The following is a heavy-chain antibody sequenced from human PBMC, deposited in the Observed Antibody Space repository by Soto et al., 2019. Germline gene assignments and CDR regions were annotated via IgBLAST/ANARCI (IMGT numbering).Heavy chain of an antibody. CDR3: ARGFGVVIADYYYGMDV. V-gene: IGHV1-18*01. Sequence: VKVSCKASGYTFTSYGISWVRQAPGQGLEWMGWISVYSGNTNYPQKLQGRVTVTTDTSTSTAYMELRRLRSEDTAVYYCARGFGVVIADYYYGMDVWGRGTTVTVSS. CDR1: GYTFTSYG. D-gene: IGHD3-3*01. J-gene: IGHJ6*02. CDR2: ISVYSGNT.